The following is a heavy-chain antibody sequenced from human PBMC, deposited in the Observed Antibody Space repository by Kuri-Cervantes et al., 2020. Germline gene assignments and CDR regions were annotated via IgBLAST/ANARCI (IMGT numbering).Heavy chain of an antibody. CDR3: ARDPVTMIVGSLFDY. CDR1: GCTFSSYW. D-gene: IGHD3-22*01. Sequence: GESLKISCAASGCTFSSYWMSWVRQAPGKGLEWVANIKQDGGEKYYVDSVKGRFTISRDNDKSSLYLQMNSLRAEDTALYYCARDPVTMIVGSLFDYWDQGTLVTVSS. V-gene: IGHV3-7*01. J-gene: IGHJ4*02. CDR2: IKQDGGEK.